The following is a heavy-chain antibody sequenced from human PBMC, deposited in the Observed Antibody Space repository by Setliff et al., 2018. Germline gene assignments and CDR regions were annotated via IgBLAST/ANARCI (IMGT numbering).Heavy chain of an antibody. J-gene: IGHJ3*02. Sequence: SETLSLTCTVSGGSINSYYWSWIRQPPGKGLEWIAYISDSGSTNYNPSLKSRVTISLDTSKNQFSLKLSSVTAADTAVYYCARHNLHGTATTFAFDTWGQGTMVTVSS. CDR3: ARHNLHGTATTFAFDT. V-gene: IGHV4-59*08. D-gene: IGHD2-21*02. CDR1: GGSINSYY. CDR2: ISDSGST.